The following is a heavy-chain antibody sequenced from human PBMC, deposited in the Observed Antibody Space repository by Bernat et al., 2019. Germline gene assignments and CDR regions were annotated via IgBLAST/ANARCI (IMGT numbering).Heavy chain of an antibody. CDR3: ARSGDYLPRTNWFDP. CDR2: INPNRGGT. J-gene: IGHJ5*02. Sequence: QLQLVQSGAEVKKPGASVKVSCKASGYTFTGYYMHWVRQAPGQGLEWMGWINPNRGGTNYAQKFQGWVTMTRDTSISTAYMELSGLRSDDTAVYYCARSGDYLPRTNWFDPWGQGTLVTVSS. V-gene: IGHV1-2*04. CDR1: GYTFTGYY. D-gene: IGHD2-21*02.